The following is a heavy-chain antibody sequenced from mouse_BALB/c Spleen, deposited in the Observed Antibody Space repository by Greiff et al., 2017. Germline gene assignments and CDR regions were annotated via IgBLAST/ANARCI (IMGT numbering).Heavy chain of an antibody. D-gene: IGHD2-1*01. V-gene: IGHV1S81*02. CDR3: TRGGNYYFDY. CDR2: INPSNGGT. J-gene: IGHJ2*01. CDR1: GYTFTSYY. Sequence: QVQLKQSGAELVKPGASVKLSCKASGYTFTSYYMYWVKQRPGQGLEWIGEINPSNGGTNFNEKFKNKATLTVDKSSSTAYMQLSSLTSEDSAVYYCTRGGNYYFDYWGQGTTLTVSS.